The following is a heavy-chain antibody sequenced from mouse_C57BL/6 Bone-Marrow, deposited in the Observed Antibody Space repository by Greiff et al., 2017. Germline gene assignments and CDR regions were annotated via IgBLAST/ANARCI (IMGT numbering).Heavy chain of an antibody. CDR1: GYTFTSYW. CDR3: AREGNYYGSSHFDY. Sequence: QVHVKQPGAELVMPGASVKLSCKASGYTFTSYWMHWVKQRPGQGLEWIGEIDPSDSYTNYNQKFKGKSTLTVDKSSSTAYMQLSSLTSEDSAVYYCAREGNYYGSSHFDYWGQGTTLTVSS. D-gene: IGHD1-1*01. J-gene: IGHJ2*01. CDR2: IDPSDSYT. V-gene: IGHV1-69*01.